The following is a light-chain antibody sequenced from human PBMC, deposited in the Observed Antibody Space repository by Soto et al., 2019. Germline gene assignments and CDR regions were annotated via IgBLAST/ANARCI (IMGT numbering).Light chain of an antibody. CDR2: EVS. V-gene: IGLV2-8*01. CDR1: SSDVGGYNY. Sequence: QSALTQPPSASGSPGQSVTISCTGTSSDVGGYNYVSWYQQHPGKAPKLMIYEVSKRPSGVPDRFSGSKSGNTASLTVSGLQAEDEADYYCSSYAGSYIWVFGGGTQLTVL. J-gene: IGLJ2*01. CDR3: SSYAGSYIWV.